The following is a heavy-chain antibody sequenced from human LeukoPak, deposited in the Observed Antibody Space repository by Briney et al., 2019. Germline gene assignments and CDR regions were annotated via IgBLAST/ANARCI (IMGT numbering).Heavy chain of an antibody. Sequence: GGSLRLSCAASGFALNSYTLSWVRQAPGKGLEWVSSIISTSAYIHYADSVKGRFTISRDNAKNSLYLQMNSLRAEDTAVYYCARAPGYCSSTSCSHYFDYWGQGTLVTVSS. CDR1: GFALNSYT. CDR3: ARAPGYCSSTSCSHYFDY. D-gene: IGHD2-2*01. J-gene: IGHJ4*02. V-gene: IGHV3-21*01. CDR2: IISTSAYI.